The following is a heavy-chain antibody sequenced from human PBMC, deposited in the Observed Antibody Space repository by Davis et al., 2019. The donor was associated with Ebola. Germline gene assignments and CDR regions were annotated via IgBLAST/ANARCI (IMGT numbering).Heavy chain of an antibody. CDR2: INHSVIT. Sequence: SETLSCTCAVYAGSFSGYYWSWFRQLPGKGREWIGEINHSVITNYNPSLKSRVTISVDTSKNQYSLKLGSVTAADTAVYYCARLQAHYYYYGMDVWGQGTTVTVSS. D-gene: IGHD6-25*01. CDR3: ARLQAHYYYYGMDV. V-gene: IGHV4-34*01. J-gene: IGHJ6*02. CDR1: AGSFSGYY.